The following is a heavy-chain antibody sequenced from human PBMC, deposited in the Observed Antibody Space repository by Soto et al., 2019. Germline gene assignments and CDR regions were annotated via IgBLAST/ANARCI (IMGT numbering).Heavy chain of an antibody. V-gene: IGHV1-2*02. Sequence: RASVKVCCKASGYTFTAYYLHWVRQAPGQGLEWMGWINSNSGATNYAQKFQGRVTMARDTSISTAYMELSGLRSDATAVYYCARESLVTGTRHFDYWGQGTLVTVSP. D-gene: IGHD1-7*01. J-gene: IGHJ4*02. CDR1: GYTFTAYY. CDR2: INSNSGAT. CDR3: ARESLVTGTRHFDY.